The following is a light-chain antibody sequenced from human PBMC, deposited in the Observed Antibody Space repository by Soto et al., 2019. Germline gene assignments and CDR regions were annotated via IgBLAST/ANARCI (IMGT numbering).Light chain of an antibody. V-gene: IGKV1-5*01. Sequence: DIQITQSPSTLSASVGDRVTITCRASQTINDWLAWYQQKPGKAPKLLISDASNLESGVPSRFGGSGSGTEFTLTISSLQPEDVATYYCQQLNSYPLTFGGGTKVDIK. CDR1: QTINDW. J-gene: IGKJ4*01. CDR2: DAS. CDR3: QQLNSYPLT.